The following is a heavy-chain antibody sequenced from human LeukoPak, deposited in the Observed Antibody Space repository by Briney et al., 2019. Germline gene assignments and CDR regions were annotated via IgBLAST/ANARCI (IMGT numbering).Heavy chain of an antibody. V-gene: IGHV3-33*01. Sequence: GGSLRLTCAASGFTFRSYGMHWVRQAPGKGLQWVAVIWYDGSNKYYADSVKGRFTISRDNSKNTLSLQMNSLRAEDTAVYYCARELPPLEKYYFDYWGQGTLVTVSS. CDR3: ARELPPLEKYYFDY. CDR2: IWYDGSNK. D-gene: IGHD3-3*01. J-gene: IGHJ4*02. CDR1: GFTFRSYG.